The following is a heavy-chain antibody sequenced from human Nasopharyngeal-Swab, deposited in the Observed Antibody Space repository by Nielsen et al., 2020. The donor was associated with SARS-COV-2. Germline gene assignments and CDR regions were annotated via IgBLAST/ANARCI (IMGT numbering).Heavy chain of an antibody. J-gene: IGHJ5*02. D-gene: IGHD3-22*01. CDR1: GASISSNSYY. Sequence: SETLSLTCTVSGASISSNSYYWGWIRQSPGKGLEWIGSFSYSGTTYFNPSLKSRVTISVDTSKNQFSVKLSSVTAADTAVYYCASYYYDSSDYSYWFDPWGQGTLVTVSS. CDR3: ASYYYDSSDYSYWFDP. V-gene: IGHV4-39*01. CDR2: FSYSGTT.